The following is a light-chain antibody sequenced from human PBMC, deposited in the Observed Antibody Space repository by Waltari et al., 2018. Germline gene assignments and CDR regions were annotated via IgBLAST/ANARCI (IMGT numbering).Light chain of an antibody. CDR1: QSVSRS. CDR2: GAS. J-gene: IGKJ1*01. CDR3: QHYVRLPAT. V-gene: IGKV3-20*01. Sequence: IVLTQSPGTLSLSPGERATLSCRASQSVSRSLAWYQQKPGQAPKLRIYGASARATGVPDRFTGSGCETDFSLTISSLEPEDVAIYCCQHYVRLPATFGQGTKVEIK.